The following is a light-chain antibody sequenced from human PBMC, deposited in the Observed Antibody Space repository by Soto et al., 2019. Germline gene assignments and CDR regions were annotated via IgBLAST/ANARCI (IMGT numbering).Light chain of an antibody. Sequence: QSALTQPASVSGSPGQSITISCTGTSSDVGGYNHVSWYLQHPGKVPRLMIRDVSNRPSGVSNRFSGSKAVNTASLTISGLQTEDEADYYCSSYTSSSTVVFGGGTKLTVL. CDR2: DVS. CDR1: SSDVGGYNH. J-gene: IGLJ2*01. V-gene: IGLV2-14*01. CDR3: SSYTSSSTVV.